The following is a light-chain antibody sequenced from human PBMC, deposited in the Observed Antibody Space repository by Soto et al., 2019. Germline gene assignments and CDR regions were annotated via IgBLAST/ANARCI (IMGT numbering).Light chain of an antibody. J-gene: IGLJ3*02. CDR3: ASWDDSLNGHWV. CDR2: NNS. V-gene: IGLV1-44*01. Sequence: QSVMTQPPSVSAAPGQKVTISCSGSSSNIGGNSVSWYQQLPGTAPKLLIFNNSQRPSGVPDRFSGSKSGTSASLAISGLQSEDEADYYCASWDDSLNGHWVFGGGTKVTVL. CDR1: SSNIGGNS.